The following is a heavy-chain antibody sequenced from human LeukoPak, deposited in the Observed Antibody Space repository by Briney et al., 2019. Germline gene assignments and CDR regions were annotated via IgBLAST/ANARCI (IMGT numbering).Heavy chain of an antibody. CDR1: GFTFSSYW. Sequence: PGGSLRLSCVASGFTFSSYWMHWVRQVPGKGLVWVSRINSDGSSTNYADSVRGRFTISRDSSKNTLFLQMNSLRDEDSAVYYCAIAQSWDELFDSWGQGTLVTVSS. V-gene: IGHV3-74*01. CDR3: AIAQSWDELFDS. J-gene: IGHJ4*02. CDR2: INSDGSST. D-gene: IGHD1-26*01.